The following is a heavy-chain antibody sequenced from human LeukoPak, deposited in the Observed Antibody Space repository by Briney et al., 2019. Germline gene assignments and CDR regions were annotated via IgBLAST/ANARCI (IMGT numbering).Heavy chain of an antibody. J-gene: IGHJ4*02. Sequence: PGGSLRLSCAASGFTFSSYEMNWVRQAPGKGLEWVSYISSGGGTMFYADSVKGRFTISRDNAKNSLYLQIYSLRAEDTANYYCARGGGTYSRRYFDYWGQGTLVTVSS. CDR3: ARGGGTYSRRYFDY. D-gene: IGHD2-15*01. V-gene: IGHV3-48*03. CDR2: ISSGGGTM. CDR1: GFTFSSYE.